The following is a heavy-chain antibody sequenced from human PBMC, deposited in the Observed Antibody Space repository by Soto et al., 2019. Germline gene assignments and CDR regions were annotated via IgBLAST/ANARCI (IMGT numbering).Heavy chain of an antibody. V-gene: IGHV1-69*13. D-gene: IGHD3-22*01. CDR3: ARPGGYDSSGYFPFDY. CDR2: IIPIFGTA. J-gene: IGHJ4*02. Sequence: ASVKVSCKASGGTFSSYAMSWVRQAPGQGLEWMGGIIPIFGTANYAQKFQGRVTITADESTSTAYMELSSLRSEDTAVYYCARPGGYDSSGYFPFDYWGQGTLVTVSS. CDR1: GGTFSSYA.